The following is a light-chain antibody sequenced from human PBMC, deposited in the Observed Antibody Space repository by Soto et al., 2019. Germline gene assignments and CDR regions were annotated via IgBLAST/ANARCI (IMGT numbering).Light chain of an antibody. CDR1: SSNIGAGYD. V-gene: IGLV1-40*01. J-gene: IGLJ2*01. CDR2: GNT. Sequence: QSVLTQPPSVSGAPGQRVTISCTGSSSNIGAGYDVHWYQQLPGTAPKLLIYGNTNRPSGVPDRFSGSKSGTSASLAITGLQAEDEADYYCQSYDRSLIGVVFGGGTKLTVL. CDR3: QSYDRSLIGVV.